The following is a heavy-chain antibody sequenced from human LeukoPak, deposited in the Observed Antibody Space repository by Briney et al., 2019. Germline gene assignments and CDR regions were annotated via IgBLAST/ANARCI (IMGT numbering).Heavy chain of an antibody. CDR1: DYSISSDYY. CDR2: VFHSGST. V-gene: IGHV4-38-2*02. Sequence: SETLSLTCTVSDYSISSDYYWGWIRQPPGKGLEWIGSVFHSGSTYYTPSLKSRVTISVDTSKNQFSLTLSSVTAADTAVYYCARDQFGSGIVDDWGQGTLVTVSS. J-gene: IGHJ4*02. D-gene: IGHD3-10*01. CDR3: ARDQFGSGIVDD.